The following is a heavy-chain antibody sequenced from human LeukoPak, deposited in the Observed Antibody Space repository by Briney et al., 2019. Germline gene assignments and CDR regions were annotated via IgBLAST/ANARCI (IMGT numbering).Heavy chain of an antibody. CDR2: ISGSGGST. CDR1: GFTFSSYA. CDR3: AKSSRGMNEAFDI. Sequence: GGSLGLSCAASGFTFSSYAMSWVRQAPGKGLEWVSAISGSGGSTYYADSVKGRFTISRDNSKNTLYLQMNSLRAEDTAVYYCAKSSRGMNEAFDIWGQGTMVTVSS. V-gene: IGHV3-23*01. J-gene: IGHJ3*02. D-gene: IGHD3-16*01.